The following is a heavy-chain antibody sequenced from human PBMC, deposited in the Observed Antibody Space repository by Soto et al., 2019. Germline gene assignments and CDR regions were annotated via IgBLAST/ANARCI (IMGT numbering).Heavy chain of an antibody. CDR2: IYYSGSA. Sequence: QLQLQESGPGLVKPSETLSLTCTVSGGSISSSSYYWGWIRQPPGKGLEWIGNIYYSGSAYYNPSLKSRVTISVDMSKNNFSLKLSSVTAADTAVYYCARRGVSGPVDDWGQGTLVTVSS. CDR3: ARRGVSGPVDD. J-gene: IGHJ4*02. CDR1: GGSISSSSYY. V-gene: IGHV4-39*02. D-gene: IGHD3-10*01.